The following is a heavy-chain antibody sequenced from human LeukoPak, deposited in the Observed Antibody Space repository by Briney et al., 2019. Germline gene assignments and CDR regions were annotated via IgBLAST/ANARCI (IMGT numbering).Heavy chain of an antibody. Sequence: GGSLRLSFSASGFTFSTYAMSWVRQAPGKGLEWVSAISGSGGSTYYADSVKGRFTISRDNSKNTLYLQMNSLRAEDTAVYYCAKHLTAHYDFWSGYFDYWGQGTLVTVSS. V-gene: IGHV3-23*01. CDR1: GFTFSTYA. CDR2: ISGSGGST. CDR3: AKHLTAHYDFWSGYFDY. J-gene: IGHJ4*02. D-gene: IGHD3-3*01.